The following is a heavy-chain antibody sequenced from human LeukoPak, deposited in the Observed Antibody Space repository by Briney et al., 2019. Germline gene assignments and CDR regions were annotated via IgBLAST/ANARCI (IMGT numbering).Heavy chain of an antibody. J-gene: IGHJ3*02. D-gene: IGHD3-22*01. V-gene: IGHV3-66*04. CDR1: GFTVSSNY. Sequence: GGSLRLSCAASGFTVSSNYMSWVRQAPGKGLEWVSVIYSGGSTYYADSVKGRFTISRDNSKNTLYLQMNSLRAEDTAVYYCARLITYYYDSSGDAFDIWGQGTMVTVSS. CDR3: ARLITYYYDSSGDAFDI. CDR2: IYSGGST.